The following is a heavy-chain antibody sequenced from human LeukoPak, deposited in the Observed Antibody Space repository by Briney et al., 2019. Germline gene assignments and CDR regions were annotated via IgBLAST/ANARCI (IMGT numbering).Heavy chain of an antibody. V-gene: IGHV4-38-2*02. Sequence: SETLSLTCAVSGYSISSGYYWGWIRPPPGKGLEWIGSIHHSGSTYYNPSLKSRVTISGDTSKNQFSLKLSPVTAADTAVYYCARDRVTMVRGVSYYYGMDVWGKGTTVTVSS. D-gene: IGHD3-10*01. CDR2: IHHSGST. CDR1: GYSISSGYY. J-gene: IGHJ6*04. CDR3: ARDRVTMVRGVSYYYGMDV.